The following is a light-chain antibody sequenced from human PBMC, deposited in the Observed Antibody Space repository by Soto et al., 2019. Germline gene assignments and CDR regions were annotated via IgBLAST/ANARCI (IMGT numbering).Light chain of an antibody. V-gene: IGLV2-14*01. J-gene: IGLJ2*01. CDR2: DVS. Sequence: QSALTQPVSVSGSPGQSITISCIGTSSDVGSYKYVSWYQQYPGKAPKLMIYDVSNRPSWVSDRFSGSKSGNTASLTISGLQDEDEADYYCSSYTSSSTVVFGGGTKLTVL. CDR1: SSDVGSYKY. CDR3: SSYTSSSTVV.